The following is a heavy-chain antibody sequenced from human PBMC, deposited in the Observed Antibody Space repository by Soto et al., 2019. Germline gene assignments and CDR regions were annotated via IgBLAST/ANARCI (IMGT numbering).Heavy chain of an antibody. J-gene: IGHJ5*02. V-gene: IGHV1-18*01. CDR1: GYTFTSYG. D-gene: IGHD2-21*02. Sequence: QVQLVQSGAEVKKPGASVKVSCKASGYTFTSYGISWVRQAPGQGLEWMGWISAYNGNTNYAQKLQGRVTMTTDTSTSTAYMELRSLRSDDTAVYYWARDRKVASCGGDCYPIFSNPWGQGTLVTVSS. CDR3: ARDRKVASCGGDCYPIFSNP. CDR2: ISAYNGNT.